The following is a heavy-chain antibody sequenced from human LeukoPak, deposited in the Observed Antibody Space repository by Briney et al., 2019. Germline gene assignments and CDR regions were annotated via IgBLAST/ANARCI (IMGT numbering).Heavy chain of an antibody. CDR3: ARDGGDGQSQDY. CDR2: INPSGGST. CDR1: GYTFTSDY. D-gene: IGHD3-16*01. Sequence: ASVKVSCKASGYTFTSDYMHWVRQAPGQGLEWMGIINPSGGSTSYAQKFQGRVTMTRDTSTSTVYMELSSLRAEDTAVYYCARDGGDGQSQDYWGQGTLVTVSS. V-gene: IGHV1-46*01. J-gene: IGHJ4*02.